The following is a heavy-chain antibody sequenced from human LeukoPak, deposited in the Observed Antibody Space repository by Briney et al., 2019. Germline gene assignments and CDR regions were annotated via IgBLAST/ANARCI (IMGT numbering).Heavy chain of an antibody. J-gene: IGHJ6*02. CDR1: GFTFSSYA. CDR3: ARATTARSYGMDV. CDR2: ISYDGSNK. V-gene: IGHV3-30-3*01. D-gene: IGHD4-17*01. Sequence: PGGSLRLPCAASGFTFSSYAMHWVRQAPGKGLEWVAVISYDGSNKYYADSVKGRFTISRDNSKNTLNLQMNSLRAEDTAVCYCARATTARSYGMDVWGQGTTVTVSS.